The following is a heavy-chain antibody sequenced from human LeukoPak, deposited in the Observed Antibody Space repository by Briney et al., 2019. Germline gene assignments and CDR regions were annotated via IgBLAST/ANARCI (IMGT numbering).Heavy chain of an antibody. CDR2: LYWNDDK. Sequence: SGPTLVKPTQTLTLTCTFSGFSLSTSGVGVGWIRQPPGKALEWLALLYWNDDKRYSPSLKSRLTITNDTSKNRVVLTMTNMGPVDTATYYCAHRAGLYYYDSSGYDFDYWGQGTVLTVSS. CDR3: AHRAGLYYYDSSGYDFDY. J-gene: IGHJ4*02. D-gene: IGHD3-22*01. CDR1: GFSLSTSGVG. V-gene: IGHV2-5*01.